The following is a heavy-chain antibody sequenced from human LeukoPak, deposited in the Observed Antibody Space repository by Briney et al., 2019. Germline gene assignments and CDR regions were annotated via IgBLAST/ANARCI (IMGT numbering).Heavy chain of an antibody. Sequence: GGSLRLSCAASGFTFSGYWMHWVRQAPGKGLVWVSRTNPDGSTTTYADSVKGRFTISRDNAENTLYLQMNSLRAEDTALYYCARETPRGGRYYFDYWGQGALVTVSS. CDR2: TNPDGSTT. CDR3: ARETPRGGRYYFDY. D-gene: IGHD3-10*01. J-gene: IGHJ4*02. V-gene: IGHV3-74*03. CDR1: GFTFSGYW.